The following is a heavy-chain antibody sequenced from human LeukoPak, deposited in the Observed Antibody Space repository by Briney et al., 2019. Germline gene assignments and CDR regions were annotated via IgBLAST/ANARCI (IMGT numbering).Heavy chain of an antibody. V-gene: IGHV4-38-2*02. CDR3: ARGPWGLPLYYYYGMDV. CDR1: GYSISSGDY. J-gene: IGHJ6*02. CDR2: IYHSGST. Sequence: SETLSLTCSVSGYSISSGDYWGWIRQPPGKGLEWIGSIYHSGSTYYNPSLKSRVTISLDTSKNQFSLKLSSVTAADTAVYYCARGPWGLPLYYYYGMDVWGQGTTVTVSS. D-gene: IGHD7-27*01.